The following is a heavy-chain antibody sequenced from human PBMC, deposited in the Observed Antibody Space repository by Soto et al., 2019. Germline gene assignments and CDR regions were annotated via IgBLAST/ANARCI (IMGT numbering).Heavy chain of an antibody. V-gene: IGHV1-69*13. D-gene: IGHD2-21*02. CDR2: IIPIFGTA. Sequence: SVKVSCKASGGTFSSYAISWVRQAPGQGLEWMGGIIPIFGTANYAQKFQGRVTITADESTSTAYMELSSLRSEDTAVYYCARAVVTRFRMVYYYYGMDVWGQGTTVTVSS. CDR3: ARAVVTRFRMVYYYYGMDV. CDR1: GGTFSSYA. J-gene: IGHJ6*02.